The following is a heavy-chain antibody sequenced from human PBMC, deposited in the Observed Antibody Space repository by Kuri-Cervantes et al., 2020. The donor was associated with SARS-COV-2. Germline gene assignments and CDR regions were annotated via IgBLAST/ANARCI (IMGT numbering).Heavy chain of an antibody. CDR2: IYYSGGT. D-gene: IGHD2-2*01. V-gene: IGHV4-59*01. CDR3: ARTLVVPAAMLGYYYYYMDV. J-gene: IGHJ6*03. Sequence: GSLRLSCTVSGGSISSYYWSWIRQPPGKGLEWIGYIYYSGGTNYNPSLKSRVTISVDTSKNQFSLKLSSVTAADTAVYYCARTLVVPAAMLGYYYYYMDVWGKGTTVTVSS. CDR1: GGSISSYY.